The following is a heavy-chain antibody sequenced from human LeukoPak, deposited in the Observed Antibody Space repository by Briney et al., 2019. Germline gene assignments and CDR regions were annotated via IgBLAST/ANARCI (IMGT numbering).Heavy chain of an antibody. Sequence: PSETLSLTCSVSGGSISRHFWSWIRQPPGKGLEWIAFIHYSGRTEYNPSLQSRVTISIDTSENNFSLKLTSVTAADTAVYYCARLLDNDSSGDPDTFDMWGQGTVVTVSS. CDR3: ARLLDNDSSGDPDTFDM. V-gene: IGHV4-59*11. J-gene: IGHJ3*02. D-gene: IGHD3-22*01. CDR1: GGSISRHF. CDR2: IHYSGRT.